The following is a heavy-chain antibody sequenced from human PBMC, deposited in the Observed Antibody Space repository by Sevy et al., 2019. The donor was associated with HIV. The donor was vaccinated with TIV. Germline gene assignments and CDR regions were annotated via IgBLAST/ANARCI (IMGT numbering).Heavy chain of an antibody. CDR3: AKGRGFSAYDAYDF. CDR2: ISGSGGST. CDR1: GFTFSNYA. Sequence: GGSLRLSCAASGFTFSNYAMTWVRQAPGKGLEWVSGISGSGGSTDYVDSVKGRFTFSRDNSKNTVYLQMNSLRAEDTAVYYCAKGRGFSAYDAYDFWGQGTLVTVSS. J-gene: IGHJ4*02. D-gene: IGHD5-12*01. V-gene: IGHV3-23*01.